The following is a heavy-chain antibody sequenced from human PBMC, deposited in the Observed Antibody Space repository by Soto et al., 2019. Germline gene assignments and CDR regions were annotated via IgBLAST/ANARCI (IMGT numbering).Heavy chain of an antibody. CDR2: IYYSGAT. J-gene: IGHJ5*02. CDR3: ARVGPWVPYYYDSSPYTFENWFDP. Sequence: SETLSLTCDVSGDSISTSSYYWGWIRQPPGKGLEWIASIYYSGATYYNPSLQSRVTISVDTSNNRFSLTLSSLTAADTAVYYCARVGPWVPYYYDSSPYTFENWFDPWGQGTLVTVSS. D-gene: IGHD3-22*01. V-gene: IGHV4-39*02. CDR1: GDSISTSSYY.